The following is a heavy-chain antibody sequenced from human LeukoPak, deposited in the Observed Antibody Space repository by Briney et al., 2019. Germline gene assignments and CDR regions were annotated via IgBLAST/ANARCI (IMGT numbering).Heavy chain of an antibody. CDR3: AREASQYYNWFDP. CDR2: ISSSGSTI. CDR1: GFTFSSYS. Sequence: GGSLRLSCAASGFTFSSYSMNWVRQAPGKGLEWISYISSSGSTINYADSVKGRFTISRDSAKNSLYLQMNSLRDEDTAVYYCAREASQYYNWFDPWGQGTLVTVSS. D-gene: IGHD2/OR15-2a*01. J-gene: IGHJ5*02. V-gene: IGHV3-48*02.